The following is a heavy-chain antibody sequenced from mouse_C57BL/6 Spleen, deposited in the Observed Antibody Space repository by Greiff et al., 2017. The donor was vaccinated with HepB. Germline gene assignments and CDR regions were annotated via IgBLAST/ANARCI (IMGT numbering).Heavy chain of an antibody. CDR1: GYTFTSYW. D-gene: IGHD1-1*01. Sequence: VQLQQPGAELVRPGSSVKLSCKASGYTFTSYWMHWVKQRPIQGLEWIGNIDPSDSDTHYNQKFKDKATLTVDKSSSTAYMQLSSLTSEDSAVYYCAKSGGYGSSHWYFDVWGTGTTVTVSS. V-gene: IGHV1-52*01. J-gene: IGHJ1*03. CDR2: IDPSDSDT. CDR3: AKSGGYGSSHWYFDV.